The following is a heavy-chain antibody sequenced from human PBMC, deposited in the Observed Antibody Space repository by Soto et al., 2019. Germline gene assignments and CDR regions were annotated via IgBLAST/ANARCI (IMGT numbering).Heavy chain of an antibody. Sequence: QVQLVESGGGVVQPGRSLRLSCAASRFTFSTYGMHWVRQAPGKGLEWVAVISNDGSNKYYAASVKGRFSIYRDNSQNTLYLQMNSLTTEDTAVYYCARDGRGQWLATGGMDVWGQGTTVTVSS. CDR3: ARDGRGQWLATGGMDV. D-gene: IGHD6-19*01. V-gene: IGHV3-30-3*01. CDR1: RFTFSTYG. J-gene: IGHJ6*02. CDR2: ISNDGSNK.